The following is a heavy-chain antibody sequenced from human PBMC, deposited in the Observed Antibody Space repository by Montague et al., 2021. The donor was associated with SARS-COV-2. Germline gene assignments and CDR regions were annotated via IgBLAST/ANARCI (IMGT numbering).Heavy chain of an antibody. CDR3: ARGRGVITFGGVIGYDAFDI. CDR2: ISYDGSNK. V-gene: IGHV3-30-3*01. Sequence: SLRLSCAASGFTFSSYAMHWVRQAPGKGLEWVAVISYDGSNKYYADSVKGRFTISRDNSKNTLYLQMNSLRAEDTAVYYCARGRGVITFGGVIGYDAFDIWGQGTMVTASS. J-gene: IGHJ3*02. CDR1: GFTFSSYA. D-gene: IGHD3-16*02.